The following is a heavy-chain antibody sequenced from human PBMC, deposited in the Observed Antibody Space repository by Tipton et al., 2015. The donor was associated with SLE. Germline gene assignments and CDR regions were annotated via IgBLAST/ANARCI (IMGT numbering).Heavy chain of an antibody. D-gene: IGHD1-26*01. CDR1: GFDVSSNY. J-gene: IGHJ6*02. CDR3: ARDLLPGCYGMDV. CDR2: IYSGDKI. Sequence: SLRLSCAASGFDVSSNYMTWVRQAPGKGLEWVSVIYSGDKIYYADSVKGRFTISRDNSNNTLYLQMNSLRPEDTAVYYCARDLLPGCYGMDVWGQGTTVTVSS. V-gene: IGHV3-53*05.